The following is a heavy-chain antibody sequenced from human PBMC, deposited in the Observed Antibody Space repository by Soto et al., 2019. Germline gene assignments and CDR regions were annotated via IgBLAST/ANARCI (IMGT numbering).Heavy chain of an antibody. Sequence: QTLTLTCTFSGFSLSTSGVGVGWIRQPPGKALEWLALIYWDDDKRYSPSLKSRLTITKDTSKNQVVLTMTNMDPVDTATYYCAHRPVAAARGNWFDPWGQGTLVTVSS. V-gene: IGHV2-5*02. CDR2: IYWDDDK. J-gene: IGHJ5*02. CDR3: AHRPVAAARGNWFDP. D-gene: IGHD6-13*01. CDR1: GFSLSTSGVG.